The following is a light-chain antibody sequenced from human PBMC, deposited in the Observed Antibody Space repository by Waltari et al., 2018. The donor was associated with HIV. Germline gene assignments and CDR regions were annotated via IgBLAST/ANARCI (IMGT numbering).Light chain of an antibody. CDR1: QSVSSSY. V-gene: IGKV3-20*01. CDR3: QQYGTSPWT. Sequence: ASQSVSSSYLAWYQQKPGQAPRLLIYGASSRATGIPARFSGSGSGTDFTLTISRLEPEDFAVYYCQQYGTSPWTFGQGTKVEIK. CDR2: GAS. J-gene: IGKJ1*01.